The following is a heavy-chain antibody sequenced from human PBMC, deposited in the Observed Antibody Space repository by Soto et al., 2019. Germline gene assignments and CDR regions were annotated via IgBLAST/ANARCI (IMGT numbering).Heavy chain of an antibody. CDR2: IWYDGSNK. Sequence: QVQLVESGGGVVQPGRSLRLSCAASGFTFSSYGMHWVRQAPGKGLEWVAVIWYDGSNKYYADSVKGRFTISRDNSKNTLYLQMNSLRAEDTAVYYCARGSQVDTAMVCQVPYFDYWGQGTLVTVSS. CDR3: ARGSQVDTAMVCQVPYFDY. D-gene: IGHD5-18*01. V-gene: IGHV3-33*01. J-gene: IGHJ4*02. CDR1: GFTFSSYG.